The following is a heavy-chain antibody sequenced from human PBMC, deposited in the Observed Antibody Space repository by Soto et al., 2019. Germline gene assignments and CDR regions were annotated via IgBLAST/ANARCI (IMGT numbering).Heavy chain of an antibody. J-gene: IGHJ5*02. V-gene: IGHV4-61*03. CDR2: IYYSGST. CDR1: GGSVSSGSHY. Sequence: QVQLQESGPGLVKPSETLSLTCTVSGGSVSSGSHYWSWIRQPPGKGLEWIGYIYYSGSTNYNPSLESRVPISADTSQNHFALKLSSVTSADTAVYSCARDRWFDPWGQGTLVTVSS. CDR3: ARDRWFDP.